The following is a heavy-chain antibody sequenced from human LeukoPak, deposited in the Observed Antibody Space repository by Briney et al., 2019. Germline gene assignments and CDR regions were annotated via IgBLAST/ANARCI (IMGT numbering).Heavy chain of an antibody. CDR1: GFTFSSYS. CDR3: ARGRWSDY. J-gene: IGHJ4*02. V-gene: IGHV3-21*03. D-gene: IGHD2-15*01. CDR2: ISSSSSYI. Sequence: GGSLRLSCAASGFTFSSYSMNWVRQAPGKGLEWVSSISSSSSYIYYADSVKGRFTISRDNAKNPLYLQMNSQRAEDTAVDYRARGRWSDYWGQGTLLTVSS.